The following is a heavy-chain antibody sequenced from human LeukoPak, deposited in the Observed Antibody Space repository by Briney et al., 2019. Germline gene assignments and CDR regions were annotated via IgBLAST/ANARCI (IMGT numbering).Heavy chain of an antibody. CDR3: ARDRYECSGGICSPYNWFDP. D-gene: IGHD2-15*01. J-gene: IGHJ5*02. CDR1: GGSISSSDYY. V-gene: IGHV4-30-4*01. CDR2: IYYGGST. Sequence: PSQTLSLTCTVSGGSISSSDYYWGWIRKPQGKGLEWFGYIYYGGSTYSNPSLKSRVTISIDTSKNQFLLKLSSVTAADTAVYYCARDRYECSGGICSPYNWFDPWGQGTLVTVSS.